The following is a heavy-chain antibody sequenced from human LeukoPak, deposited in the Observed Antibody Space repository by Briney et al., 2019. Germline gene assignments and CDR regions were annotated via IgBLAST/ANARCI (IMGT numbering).Heavy chain of an antibody. Sequence: KPSETLSLTCAVYGGSFSGYYWSWIRQPPGKGLEWIGEINHSGSTNYNPSLKSRVTISVDTSKNQFSLRLSSVTAADTAVYYCARGRGVLLRTYYYDSSGYMFDYWGQGTLVTVSS. CDR3: ARGRGVLLRTYYYDSSGYMFDY. D-gene: IGHD3-22*01. CDR1: GGSFSGYY. V-gene: IGHV4-34*01. J-gene: IGHJ4*02. CDR2: INHSGST.